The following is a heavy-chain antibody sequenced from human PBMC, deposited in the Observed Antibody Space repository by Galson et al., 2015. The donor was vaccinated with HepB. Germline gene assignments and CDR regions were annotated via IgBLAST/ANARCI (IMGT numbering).Heavy chain of an antibody. D-gene: IGHD6-13*01. CDR3: ARVSVTAALDY. V-gene: IGHV3-74*01. Sequence: SLRLSCAASGFTFSRYWMHWVRQAPGKGLVWVSRINTDGSSTNYADSVKGRFTISRDNAKNTLYLQMNSLRAEDTAVYYCARVSVTAALDYWGQGTLVTVSS. CDR2: INTDGSST. CDR1: GFTFSRYW. J-gene: IGHJ4*02.